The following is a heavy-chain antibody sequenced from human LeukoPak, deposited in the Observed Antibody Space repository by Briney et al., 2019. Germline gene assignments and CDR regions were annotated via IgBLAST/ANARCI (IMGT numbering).Heavy chain of an antibody. CDR3: ARYPYDFWSGYYE. V-gene: IGHV4-31*03. Sequence: SQTLSLTCTVSGGSISSGGYYWSWIRQHPGKGLEWIGYIYYSGSTYYNPSLKSRVTISVDTSKNQFSLKLSSVTAADTAVYYCARYPYDFWSGYYEWGQGTLVTVSS. D-gene: IGHD3-3*01. CDR2: IYYSGST. J-gene: IGHJ4*02. CDR1: GGSISSGGYY.